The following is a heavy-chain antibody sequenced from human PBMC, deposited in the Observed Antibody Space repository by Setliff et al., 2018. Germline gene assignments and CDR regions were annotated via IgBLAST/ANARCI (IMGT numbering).Heavy chain of an antibody. CDR3: ARYDSSGYSENYYFDY. D-gene: IGHD3-22*01. CDR1: GGSISTTDYY. CDR2: VYYSGNA. V-gene: IGHV4-39*07. J-gene: IGHJ4*02. Sequence: SETLSLTCTVSGGSISTTDYYWGWIRQPPGKGLEWIGCVYYSGNAYYSPSPKSRVTMFVDTSKNQFSLMLYSVTAADTAIYYCARYDSSGYSENYYFDYWGQGTLVTVSS.